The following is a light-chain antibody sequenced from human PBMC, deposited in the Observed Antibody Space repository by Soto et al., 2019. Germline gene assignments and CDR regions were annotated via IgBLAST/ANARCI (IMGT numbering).Light chain of an antibody. CDR2: DVS. CDR1: SSDVGGYNY. CDR3: SSYTTSSTWV. J-gene: IGLJ3*02. Sequence: QSVLTQPASVSGSPGQSITISCTGTSSDVGGYNYVSWYQQHPGKAPKLMIYDVSNRPSGVSNRFSGSKSGNTASLNISGLQAEDEADYYCSSYTTSSTWVFGGGTQLTV. V-gene: IGLV2-14*01.